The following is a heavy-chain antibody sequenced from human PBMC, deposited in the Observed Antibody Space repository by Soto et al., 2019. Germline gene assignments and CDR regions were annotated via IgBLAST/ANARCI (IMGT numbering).Heavy chain of an antibody. CDR1: GCSISSGGYY. CDR2: IYYSGST. V-gene: IGHV4-31*03. J-gene: IGHJ4*02. CDR3: ARSFVVAAAGPFDY. D-gene: IGHD6-13*01. Sequence: QVQLQESGPGLVKPSQTLSLTCTVSGCSISSGGYYWSWIRQHPGKGLEWIGYIYYSGSTYYNPPLKSRVTITVDTSKNQFSLKRSSVAAADTAVYYCARSFVVAAAGPFDYWGQGTLVTVSS.